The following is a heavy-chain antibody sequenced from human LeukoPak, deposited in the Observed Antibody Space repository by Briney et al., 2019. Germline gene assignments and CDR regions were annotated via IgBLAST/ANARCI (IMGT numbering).Heavy chain of an antibody. V-gene: IGHV1-2*02. D-gene: IGHD1-26*01. Sequence: GASVKVSCKASGYTFTGYYMHWVRQAPGQGLEWMGWINPNSGGTNYAQKFQGRVTMTRDTSISTAYMELSRLRSDDTAVYYCARVARAGATHFDYWGQGTLVTVSS. CDR1: GYTFTGYY. J-gene: IGHJ4*02. CDR2: INPNSGGT. CDR3: ARVARAGATHFDY.